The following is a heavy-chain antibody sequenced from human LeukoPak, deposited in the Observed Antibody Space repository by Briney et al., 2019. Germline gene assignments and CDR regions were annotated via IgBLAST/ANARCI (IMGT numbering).Heavy chain of an antibody. CDR1: GGSISSGSYY. Sequence: SSETLSLTCTVSGGSISSGSYYWSWIRQPAGKGLEWIGRIYTSGSTNYNPSLKSRVTISVDTSKNQFSLKLSSVTAADTAVYYCARAPDYYGSSGYYSGDAFDIWGQGTMVTVSS. D-gene: IGHD3-22*01. J-gene: IGHJ3*02. V-gene: IGHV4-61*02. CDR3: ARAPDYYGSSGYYSGDAFDI. CDR2: IYTSGST.